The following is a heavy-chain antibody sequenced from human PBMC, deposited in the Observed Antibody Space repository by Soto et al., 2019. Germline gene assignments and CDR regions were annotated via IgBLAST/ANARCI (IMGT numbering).Heavy chain of an antibody. Sequence: QVQLQESGSGLLKPSQTLSLDCSVSGDSLRRGFHHWSWIRQTPGKGLQLIGYIDTNGDTHYDPSLRNRLNMSIVTTESRFSLKVTSVPAADTGVYYCARGTVYYCPNDKGGFFFDHWGQGALVTVTS. J-gene: IGHJ4*02. D-gene: IGHD2-8*01. CDR3: ARGTVYYCPNDKGGFFFDH. V-gene: IGHV4-31*03. CDR1: GDSLRRGFHH. CDR2: IDTNGDT.